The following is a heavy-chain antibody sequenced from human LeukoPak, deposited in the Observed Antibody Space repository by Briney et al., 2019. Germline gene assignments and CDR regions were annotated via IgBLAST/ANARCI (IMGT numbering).Heavy chain of an antibody. D-gene: IGHD3-3*01. CDR1: GYTFNSYG. CDR2: MNPNSGNT. CDR3: ARVGRRSFGVVRAPKEYYFDY. Sequence: GASVKVSCKASGYTFNSYGISWVRQATGQGLEWMGWMNPNSGNTGYAQKFQGRVTITRNTSISTAYMELSSLRSEDTAVYYCARVGRRSFGVVRAPKEYYFDYWGQGTLVTVSS. V-gene: IGHV1-8*03. J-gene: IGHJ4*02.